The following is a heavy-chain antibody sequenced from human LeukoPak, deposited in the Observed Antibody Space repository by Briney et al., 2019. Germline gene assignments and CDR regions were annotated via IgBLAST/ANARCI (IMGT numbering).Heavy chain of an antibody. J-gene: IGHJ4*02. Sequence: GGSLRLSCAGSGFTFSSYAMSWVRQAPGKGLEWVSGISGSGISTFNIDSVKGRFTISRDNSKNTLYLQMNNLRVEETAVYYCAKAANYDFWSGDDRIDYWGQGALVTVSS. CDR1: GFTFSSYA. CDR2: ISGSGIST. CDR3: AKAANYDFWSGDDRIDY. D-gene: IGHD3-3*01. V-gene: IGHV3-23*01.